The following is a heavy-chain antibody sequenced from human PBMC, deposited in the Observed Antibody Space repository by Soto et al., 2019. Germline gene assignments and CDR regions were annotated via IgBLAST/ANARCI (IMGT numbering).Heavy chain of an antibody. CDR3: AKDHRWNYFFRYDY. CDR1: GFTFSSYA. D-gene: IGHD1-7*01. V-gene: IGHV3-23*01. J-gene: IGHJ4*02. CDR2: ISGSGGST. Sequence: EVQLLESGGGLVQPGGALRLSCAASGFTFSSYAMSWVRQALGKGLEWVSAISGSGGSTYYADSVKGRVTISRDNSKNTMYLQMNSLIAEDTAVYYCAKDHRWNYFFRYDYWGQGTLVTVSS.